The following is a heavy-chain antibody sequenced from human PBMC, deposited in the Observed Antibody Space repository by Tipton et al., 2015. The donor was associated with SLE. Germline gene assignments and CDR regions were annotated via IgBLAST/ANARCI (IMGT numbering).Heavy chain of an antibody. CDR1: GGSFSGYY. CDR2: INHSGST. J-gene: IGHJ4*02. V-gene: IGHV4-34*01. Sequence: TLSLTCAVYGGSFSGYYWSWIRQPPGKGLEWIGEINHSGSTNYNPSLKSRVTISVDTSKNQFSLKLSSATAADTAVYYCARGRWFGDYWGQGTLVTVSS. CDR3: ARGRWFGDY. D-gene: IGHD3-10*01.